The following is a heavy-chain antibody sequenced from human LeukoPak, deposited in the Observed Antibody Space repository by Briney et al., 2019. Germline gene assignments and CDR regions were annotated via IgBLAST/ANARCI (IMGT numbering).Heavy chain of an antibody. CDR2: IYTSGST. J-gene: IGHJ4*02. CDR1: GGSMSSYY. D-gene: IGHD4-17*01. V-gene: IGHV4-4*07. CDR3: AGAEGHYGAR. Sequence: SETLSLTCTVSGGSMSSYYWSWIWHPAGKGLEWIGRIYTSGSTNYNPSLKSRVTMSVDKTKHQFSLMLSSMTSAATAVYYCAGAEGHYGARRGQGTLVTVSS.